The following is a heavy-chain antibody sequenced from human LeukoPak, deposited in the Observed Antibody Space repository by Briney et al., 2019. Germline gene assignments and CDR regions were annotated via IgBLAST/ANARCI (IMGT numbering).Heavy chain of an antibody. D-gene: IGHD6-19*01. CDR3: AGHTTVAGTVNWFDP. CDR2: IIPIFGIA. CDR1: GGTFNSYA. Sequence: ASVKVSCKASGGTFNSYAISWVRQAPGQGLEWMGRIIPIFGIANYAQKFQGRVTITADKSTSTAYMELSSLRSEDTAVYYCAGHTTVAGTVNWFDPWGQGTLVTVSS. J-gene: IGHJ5*02. V-gene: IGHV1-69*04.